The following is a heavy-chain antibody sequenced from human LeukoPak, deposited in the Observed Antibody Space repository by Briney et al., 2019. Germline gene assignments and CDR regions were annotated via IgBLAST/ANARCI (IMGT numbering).Heavy chain of an antibody. CDR2: INPNSGGT. V-gene: IGHV1-2*02. J-gene: IGHJ5*02. Sequence: GASVKVSCKASGGTFSSYAISWVRQAPGQGLEWMGWINPNSGGTNYAQKFQGRVTMTRDTSISTAYMELSRLRSDDTAVYYCARGGYSSFGFDPWGQGTLVTVSS. CDR1: GGTFSSYA. D-gene: IGHD6-13*01. CDR3: ARGGYSSFGFDP.